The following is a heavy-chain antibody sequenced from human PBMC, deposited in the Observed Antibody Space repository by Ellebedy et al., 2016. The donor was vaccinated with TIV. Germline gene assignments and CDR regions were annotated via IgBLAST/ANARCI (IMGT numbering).Heavy chain of an antibody. CDR3: ARGRPGCSTTTCQFFYFDY. V-gene: IGHV4-39*01. CDR2: IYSSGTA. D-gene: IGHD2/OR15-2a*01. J-gene: IGHJ4*02. CDR1: GGSISSNNYS. Sequence: SETLSLTXTVSGGSISSNNYSWGWIRQPPGKALEWIGSIYSSGTAYYNPSLKSRVSITVGTSKNQFSLKLSSVTAADTAVFYCARGRPGCSTTTCQFFYFDYWGQGSLVTVSS.